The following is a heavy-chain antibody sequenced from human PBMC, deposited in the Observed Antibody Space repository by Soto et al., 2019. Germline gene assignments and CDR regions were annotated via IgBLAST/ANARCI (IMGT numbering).Heavy chain of an antibody. CDR1: GGSINGYC. V-gene: IGHV4-59*08. Sequence: QVQLQESGPGLVKPSETLSLTCTVSGGSINGYCWSWIRQPPGKGPEWIAYIFDSGNTNYNPSLKSRVTISVDTSKNQCSLKLTSVTAADTTVYFCARHRMTTVAKFLFDSWGQGARVTVSS. CDR3: ARHRMTTVAKFLFDS. D-gene: IGHD4-4*01. CDR2: IFDSGNT. J-gene: IGHJ4*02.